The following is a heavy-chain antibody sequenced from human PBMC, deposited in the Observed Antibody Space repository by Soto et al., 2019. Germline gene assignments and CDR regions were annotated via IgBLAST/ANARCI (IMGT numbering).Heavy chain of an antibody. CDR2: IKQDGSEK. V-gene: IGHV3-7*01. CDR3: ARDWDSNYVYYFDF. Sequence: EVQLVESGGGLVQPGGSLRLSCAASGFTFSSYWMSWVRQAPGKGLEWVANIKQDGSEKYYVDSVKGRFTISRDNAKNSLYLQMNSLRAEDTVVYYCARDWDSNYVYYFDFWGQGTMVTVSS. CDR1: GFTFSSYW. D-gene: IGHD4-4*01. J-gene: IGHJ4*02.